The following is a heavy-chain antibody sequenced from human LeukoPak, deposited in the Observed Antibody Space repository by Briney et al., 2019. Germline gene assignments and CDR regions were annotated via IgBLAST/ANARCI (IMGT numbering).Heavy chain of an antibody. Sequence: GGSLRLSCAASGFTFSSYAMSWVRQAPGKGLEWVSAISGSGGSTYYADSVKGRFTISRDNSKNTLYLQMNSLRAEDTAVYYWAKLPRSWYQYYFDYWGQGTLVTVSS. CDR1: GFTFSSYA. D-gene: IGHD6-13*01. CDR2: ISGSGGST. J-gene: IGHJ4*02. CDR3: AKLPRSWYQYYFDY. V-gene: IGHV3-23*01.